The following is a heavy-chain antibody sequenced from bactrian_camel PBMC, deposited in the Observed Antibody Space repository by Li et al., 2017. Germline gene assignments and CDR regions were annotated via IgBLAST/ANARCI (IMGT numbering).Heavy chain of an antibody. CDR2: IDSEGST. D-gene: IGHD1*01. CDR1: DYPWGNNC. V-gene: IGHV3S53*01. J-gene: IGHJ7*01. Sequence: HVQLVESGGGSVQTGGSLELSCVASDYPWGNNCMGWFRQAPGKEREGVAAIDSEGSTNYADSVKGRFTISKDNNKNTLYLQMYSLIPGDTAMYYCATDIGNRRTMNCDFWLRHNVRSSQDYWGKGTQVTVS.